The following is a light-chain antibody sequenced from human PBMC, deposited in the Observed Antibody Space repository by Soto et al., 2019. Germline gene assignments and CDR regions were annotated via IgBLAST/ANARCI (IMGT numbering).Light chain of an antibody. Sequence: QSALTQPRSVSGSPGQSVTISCTGTSSDVGGYNFVSWYQQHPGKAPKLIIYDVTKRPSGVPDRFSGSKSGNTASLTISGLQAEDEADYYCYSYAGSYTLWVFGGGTKLTVL. J-gene: IGLJ3*02. CDR1: SSDVGGYNF. CDR3: YSYAGSYTLWV. V-gene: IGLV2-11*01. CDR2: DVT.